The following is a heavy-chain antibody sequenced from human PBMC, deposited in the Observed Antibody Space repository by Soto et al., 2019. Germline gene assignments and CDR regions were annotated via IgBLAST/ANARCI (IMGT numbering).Heavy chain of an antibody. D-gene: IGHD3-22*01. V-gene: IGHV4-39*01. J-gene: IGHJ4*02. CDR1: GGSISSSSYY. CDR3: MLGSGWKDFDY. Sequence: SETLSLTCTVSGGSISSSSYYWGWIRQPPGKGLEWIGSIYYSGSTYYNPSLKSRVTISVDTSKNQFSLKLSSVTAADTAVYYCMLGSGWKDFDYWGQGTLVTSPQ. CDR2: IYYSGST.